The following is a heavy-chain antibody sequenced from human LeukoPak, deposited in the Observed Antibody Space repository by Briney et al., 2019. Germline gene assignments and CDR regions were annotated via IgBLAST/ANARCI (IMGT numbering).Heavy chain of an antibody. V-gene: IGHV1-69*04. D-gene: IGHD3-3*02. CDR3: AREIRPYHYYYMDV. Sequence: GASVKVSCKASGGSFSNYAFSWVRQAPGQGLEWMGRITPIVDIATYIQKFQGRVTITANKFTSTAYMELSSLRSEDTAVYYCAREIRPYHYYYMDVWGKGTTVTVSS. CDR1: GGSFSNYA. CDR2: ITPIVDIA. J-gene: IGHJ6*03.